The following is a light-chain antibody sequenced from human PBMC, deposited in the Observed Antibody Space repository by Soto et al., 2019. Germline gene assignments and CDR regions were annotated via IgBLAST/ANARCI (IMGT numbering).Light chain of an antibody. CDR3: QQSFSTMYT. CDR2: DTS. J-gene: IGKJ2*01. CDR1: QSVISY. V-gene: IGKV1-39*01. Sequence: DIQMTQSPSSLSASVGDRVTITCRASQSVISYLNWYQQKPGKAPKLLIYDTSSLQSGVPSRFSGSGSGTDFTLTISSLQPEDFATYYCQQSFSTMYTFGQGTKLEIK.